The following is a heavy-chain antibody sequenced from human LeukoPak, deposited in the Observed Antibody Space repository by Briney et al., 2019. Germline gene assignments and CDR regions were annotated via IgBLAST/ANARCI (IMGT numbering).Heavy chain of an antibody. CDR3: ATYDSSGYREYFQH. D-gene: IGHD3-22*01. Sequence: SVKVSCKASGYTFTNYFMHWVRQAPGQGLEWMGGIIPIFGTANYAQKFQGRVTITADESTSTAYMELSSLRSEDTAVYYCATYDSSGYREYFQHWGQGTLVTVSS. CDR2: IIPIFGTA. V-gene: IGHV1-69*13. CDR1: GYTFTNYF. J-gene: IGHJ1*01.